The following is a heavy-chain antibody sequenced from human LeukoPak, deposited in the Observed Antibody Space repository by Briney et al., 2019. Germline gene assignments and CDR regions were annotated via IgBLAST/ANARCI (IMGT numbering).Heavy chain of an antibody. CDR2: INEDGSEK. CDR3: ARELGSYEGGYYGMDV. Sequence: ETLSLTCAVSGGSITNNNWWSWVRQAPGKGLEWVANINEDGSEKNYVESLKGRFTISRDNAKNSLYLQMNSLRAEDTALYYCARELGSYEGGYYGMDVWGQGTTVTVSS. J-gene: IGHJ6*02. D-gene: IGHD1-26*01. CDR1: GGSITNNNW. V-gene: IGHV3-7*01.